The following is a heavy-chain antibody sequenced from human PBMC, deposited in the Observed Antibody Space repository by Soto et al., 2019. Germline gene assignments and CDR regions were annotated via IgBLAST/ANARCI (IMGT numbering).Heavy chain of an antibody. CDR2: ISGSGGST. CDR3: AKSPWFLEWLLPGYYFDY. Sequence: PGGSLRLSCAASGFTFTNYAMSWVRQAPGKGLEWVSAISGSGGSTYYADSVKGRFTISRDNSKNTLYLQMNSLRAEDTAVYYCAKSPWFLEWLLPGYYFDYWGQGTLVTVSS. CDR1: GFTFTNYA. D-gene: IGHD3-3*01. V-gene: IGHV3-23*01. J-gene: IGHJ4*02.